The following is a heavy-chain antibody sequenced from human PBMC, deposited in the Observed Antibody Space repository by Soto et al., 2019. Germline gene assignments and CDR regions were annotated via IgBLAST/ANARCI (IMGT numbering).Heavy chain of an antibody. CDR1: GGSISSGGYS. Sequence: SETLSLTCAVSGGSISSGGYSWSWIRQPPGKGLEWIGYIYHSGSTYYNPSLKSRVTISVDRSKNQFSLKLSSVTAADTAVYYCARDDSTMIDPWGQGTLLTVSS. V-gene: IGHV4-30-2*01. J-gene: IGHJ5*02. D-gene: IGHD3-22*01. CDR3: ARDDSTMIDP. CDR2: IYHSGST.